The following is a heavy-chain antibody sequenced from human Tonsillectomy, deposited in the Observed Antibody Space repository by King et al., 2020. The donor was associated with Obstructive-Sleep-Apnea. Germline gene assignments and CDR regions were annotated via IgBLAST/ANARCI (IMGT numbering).Heavy chain of an antibody. CDR1: GGSISSYY. D-gene: IGHD3-22*01. J-gene: IGHJ4*02. CDR2: IYYSGAT. CDR3: ARDRLGLPIDY. V-gene: IGHV4-59*01. Sequence: QLQESGPGLVKPSETLSLTCTVSGGSISSYYWSWIRQPPGKGLEWIGYIYYSGATNYNPSLKSRVTISVDTSKNQLSLKLGSVTAADTAVYYCARDRLGLPIDYWGQGTLVTVSS.